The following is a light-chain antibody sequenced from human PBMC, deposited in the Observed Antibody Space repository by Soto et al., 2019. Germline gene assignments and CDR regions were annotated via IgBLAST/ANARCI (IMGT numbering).Light chain of an antibody. CDR3: QQYNTYSRT. CDR1: QTISSW. V-gene: IGKV1-5*03. Sequence: DIQMKQSPSTLSGSVGDRVTITCRASQTISSWLAWYQQKPGKAPKLLIYKASTLKSGVPSRFSGSGSGTEFTLTISSLQPDDFATYYCQQYNTYSRTFGQVANVAIK. CDR2: KAS. J-gene: IGKJ1*01.